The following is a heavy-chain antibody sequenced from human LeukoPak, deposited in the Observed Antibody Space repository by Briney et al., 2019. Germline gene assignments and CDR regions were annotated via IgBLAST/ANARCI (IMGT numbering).Heavy chain of an antibody. CDR3: ARIGMAAAGP. D-gene: IGHD6-13*01. CDR1: GGSASSNRAA. CDR2: KYYRSKWYN. J-gene: IGHJ5*02. Sequence: LSLTCAISGGSASSNRAAWNWLRQSPSRGLEWLGRKYYRSKWYNDYAVSVKSRITINPDTSKNQFSLQLNSVTPEDTAVYYCARIGMAAAGPWGQGTLVTVSS. V-gene: IGHV6-1*01.